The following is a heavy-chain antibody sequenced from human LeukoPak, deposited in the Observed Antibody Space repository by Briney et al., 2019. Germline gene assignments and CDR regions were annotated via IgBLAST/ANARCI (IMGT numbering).Heavy chain of an antibody. J-gene: IGHJ5*02. CDR1: GYTFTGYY. CDR3: ARGAWYYDSSGVNWFEP. CDR2: INPNSGGT. V-gene: IGHV1-2*02. D-gene: IGHD3-22*01. Sequence: ASVKVSCKASGYTFTGYYMQWVRQAPGQGLEWMGWINPNSGGTNYAQKFQGRVTMTRDTSISTAYMELSRLRSDDTAVYYCARGAWYYDSSGVNWFEPWGQGTLVTVSS.